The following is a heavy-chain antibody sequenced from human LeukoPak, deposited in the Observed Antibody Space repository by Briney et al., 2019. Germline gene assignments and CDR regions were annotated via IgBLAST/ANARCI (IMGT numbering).Heavy chain of an antibody. V-gene: IGHV1-2*02. Sequence: ASVKVSCKASGYTFTGYYIHWVRQAPGQGLEWMGWINPNSGGTNYAQKFQGRVTMTRDTSISTAYMELSRLRSDDTAVYYCAGNYGDYVSLHYMDVWGKGTTVTVSS. CDR3: AGNYGDYVSLHYMDV. D-gene: IGHD4-17*01. CDR1: GYTFTGYY. CDR2: INPNSGGT. J-gene: IGHJ6*03.